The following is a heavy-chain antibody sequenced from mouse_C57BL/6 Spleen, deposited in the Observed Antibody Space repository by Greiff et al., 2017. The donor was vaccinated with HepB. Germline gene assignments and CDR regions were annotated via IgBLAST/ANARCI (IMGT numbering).Heavy chain of an antibody. CDR1: GYTFTSYW. CDR2: IYPGSGST. J-gene: IGHJ4*01. Sequence: QVQLQQPGAELVKPGASVKMSCKASGYTFTSYWITWVKQRPGQGLEWIGDIYPGSGSTNYNEKFKSKATLTVDTSSSTAYMQLSSLTSEDSAVYYCARSYDSNDGRARDYWGQGTSVTVAS. D-gene: IGHD2-5*01. V-gene: IGHV1-55*01. CDR3: ARSYDSNDGRARDY.